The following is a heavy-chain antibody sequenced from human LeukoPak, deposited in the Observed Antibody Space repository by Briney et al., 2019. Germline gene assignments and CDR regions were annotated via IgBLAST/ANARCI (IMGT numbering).Heavy chain of an antibody. Sequence: PSETLSLTCTVSGGSISSSSYYWGWIRQPPGKGLEWIGSIYYSGSTYYNPSLKSRVTISVDTSKNQFSLKVSSVTAADTAVYYCARGYCSGGSCYSPPAFDYWGQGTLVTVSS. CDR1: GGSISSSSYY. D-gene: IGHD2-15*01. CDR3: ARGYCSGGSCYSPPAFDY. J-gene: IGHJ4*02. V-gene: IGHV4-39*07. CDR2: IYYSGST.